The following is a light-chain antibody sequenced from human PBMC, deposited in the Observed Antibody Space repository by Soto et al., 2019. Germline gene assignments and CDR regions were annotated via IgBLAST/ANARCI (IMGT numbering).Light chain of an antibody. J-gene: IGKJ4*01. CDR1: QSLVYSDGNTY. Sequence: DVVMTQSPLSLPVTLGQPASISCRSSQSLVYSDGNTYLNWFQQRPGQSPRRLIYKVSNRDSGVPDRFSGSGSGTVFTLKISRVEAADVGVYYCMQGTPWPLNFGRGAKVEI. CDR3: MQGTPWPLN. CDR2: KVS. V-gene: IGKV2-30*01.